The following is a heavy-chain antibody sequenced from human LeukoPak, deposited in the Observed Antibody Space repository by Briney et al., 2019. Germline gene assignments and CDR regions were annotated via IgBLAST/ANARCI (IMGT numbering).Heavy chain of an antibody. CDR2: INSDGSST. J-gene: IGHJ6*03. Sequence: GGSLRLSCAASGFTFSSYWMHWVRQAPGKGLVWVSRINSDGSSTSYADSVKGRFTISRDNAKNTLYLQMNSLRAEDTAVYYCARDPPTSYPYYNYYMDVWGKGTTVTVSS. D-gene: IGHD2-2*01. V-gene: IGHV3-74*01. CDR3: ARDPPTSYPYYNYYMDV. CDR1: GFTFSSYW.